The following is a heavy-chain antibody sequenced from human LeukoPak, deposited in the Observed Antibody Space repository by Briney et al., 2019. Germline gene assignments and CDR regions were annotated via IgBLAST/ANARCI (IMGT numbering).Heavy chain of an antibody. CDR3: ARSGGSSSGSLGLWYSDI. D-gene: IGHD6-19*01. CDR2: INHSGRT. Sequence: SETLSLTCGVYGGSFSGYYWSWIRQPPGKGLEWIGEINHSGRTNYNPSLKSRVTMSIDTSKNQLSLKLNSVTAADTAVYYCARSGGSSSGSLGLWYSDIWGQGTMVTVSS. CDR1: GGSFSGYY. V-gene: IGHV4-34*01. J-gene: IGHJ3*02.